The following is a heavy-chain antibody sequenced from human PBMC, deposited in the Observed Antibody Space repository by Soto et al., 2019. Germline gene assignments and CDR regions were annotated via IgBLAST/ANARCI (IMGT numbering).Heavy chain of an antibody. CDR1: GYTFTSYG. Sequence: QVQLVQSGAEVKKPGASVKVSCKASGYTFTSYGFSWVRQAPGQGLEWMGWISAYNGNTNHAQKLQGRVTMTTDTSKRTVYMELRSLRSEDTAVYSCARGTPVETGNYWGQGTLVTVSS. V-gene: IGHV1-18*01. CDR3: ARGTPVETGNY. D-gene: IGHD5-18*01. J-gene: IGHJ4*02. CDR2: ISAYNGNT.